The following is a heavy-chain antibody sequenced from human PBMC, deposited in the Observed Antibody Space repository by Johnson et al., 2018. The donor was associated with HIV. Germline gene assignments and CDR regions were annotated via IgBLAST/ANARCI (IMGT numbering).Heavy chain of an antibody. V-gene: IGHV3-30*02. CDR1: GFTFSSYG. CDR2: IRYDGSNK. J-gene: IGHJ3*02. Sequence: QMLLVESGGGVVQPGGSLRLSCAASGFTFSSYGMHWVRQAPGKGLEWVAFIRYDGSNKYYADSVKGRFTISRDNAKNSLYLQMNSLRAEDTAVYYCARDLQGRDAFDIWGQGTMVTVS. CDR3: ARDLQGRDAFDI.